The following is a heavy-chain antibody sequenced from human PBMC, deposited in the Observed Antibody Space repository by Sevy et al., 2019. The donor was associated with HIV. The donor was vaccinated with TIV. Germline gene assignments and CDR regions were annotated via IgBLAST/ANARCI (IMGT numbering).Heavy chain of an antibody. CDR2: IYPGYSET. D-gene: IGHD3-22*01. V-gene: IGHV5-51*01. CDR1: GYTFTSYW. Sequence: GEPLKISCKGSGYTFTSYWIGWVRQMPGKGLEWMGMIYPGYSETRYSPSFQGQVTISADTSISTAYLQWSSLKASDTAIYYCARRNYYDSGGLFDYWGQGTLVTVSS. CDR3: ARRNYYDSGGLFDY. J-gene: IGHJ4*02.